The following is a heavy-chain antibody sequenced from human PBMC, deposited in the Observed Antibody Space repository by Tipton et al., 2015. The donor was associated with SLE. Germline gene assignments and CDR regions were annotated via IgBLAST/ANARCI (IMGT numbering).Heavy chain of an antibody. J-gene: IGHJ4*02. CDR2: INHSGST. Sequence: TLSLTCAVYGGSFSGYYWSWIRQPPGKGLEWIGEINHSGSTNYNPSLKSRVTISVDTSKNQFSLKLNSVTAADTAVYYCARLGDYYGSGSWGLDYWGQGTLVTVSS. V-gene: IGHV4-34*01. CDR1: GGSFSGYY. D-gene: IGHD3-10*01. CDR3: ARLGDYYGSGSWGLDY.